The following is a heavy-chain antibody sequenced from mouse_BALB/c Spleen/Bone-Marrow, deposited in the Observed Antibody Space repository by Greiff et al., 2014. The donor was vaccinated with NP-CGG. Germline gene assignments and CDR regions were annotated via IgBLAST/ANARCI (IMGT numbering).Heavy chain of an antibody. D-gene: IGHD3-3*01. CDR2: ISNGGGST. V-gene: IGHV5-12*02. CDR1: GFTFSDYY. J-gene: IGHJ4*01. CDR3: ARRGWFYAMDY. Sequence: EVKLMESGGGLVQPGGSLKLSCATSGFTFSDYYMYWVRQTPEKGLEWVAYISNGGGSTYYPDTVKGRFTISRDNAENTLYLQMSRLKSEDTAMYYCARRGWFYAMDYWGQGTSVTVSS.